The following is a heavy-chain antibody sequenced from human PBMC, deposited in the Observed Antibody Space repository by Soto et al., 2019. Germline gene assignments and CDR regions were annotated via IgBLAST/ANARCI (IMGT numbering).Heavy chain of an antibody. V-gene: IGHV3-30*18. CDR3: AKVSSEDTSDEQTEYNWFGP. Sequence: PGGSLRLSCAASGFTFKSHGMHWVRQAPGKGLEWVAAISFDGSNKYYPDSVKGRFTISRDNSKNTLYLQMESLRPEDTAVYYCAKVSSEDTSDEQTEYNWFGPWGQGTLVTVSS. CDR2: ISFDGSNK. CDR1: GFTFKSHG. J-gene: IGHJ5*02.